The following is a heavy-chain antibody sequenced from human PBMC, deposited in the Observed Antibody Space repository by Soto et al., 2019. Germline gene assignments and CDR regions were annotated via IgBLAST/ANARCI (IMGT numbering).Heavy chain of an antibody. CDR1: GDSINSGGYY. Sequence: TLSLTCHVSGDSINSGGYYWSWIRQHPGKGLEWIGYIYYTGSTYYNPSVKSRVAISVDTSKNQFSLRLSSVTAADTAVYYCEREGGGLHYLDYWGQGALVTV. CDR3: EREGGGLHYLDY. D-gene: IGHD2-21*02. CDR2: IYYTGST. J-gene: IGHJ4*02. V-gene: IGHV4-31*03.